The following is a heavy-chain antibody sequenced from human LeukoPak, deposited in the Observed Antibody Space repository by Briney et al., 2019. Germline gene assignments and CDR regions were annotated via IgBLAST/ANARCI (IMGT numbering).Heavy chain of an antibody. Sequence: GGSLRLSCAASGFLFRGYWIYWVRHAPGKGLVYVSRVNNDGTGTTFADSVKGRFTISRDNAKNTVYLQMNSLRAEDTAVYYCVRGRGYCSGGTCYALWDYWGQGTLVTVSS. D-gene: IGHD2-15*01. V-gene: IGHV3-74*01. CDR1: GFLFRGYW. CDR3: VRGRGYCSGGTCYALWDY. J-gene: IGHJ4*02. CDR2: VNNDGTGT.